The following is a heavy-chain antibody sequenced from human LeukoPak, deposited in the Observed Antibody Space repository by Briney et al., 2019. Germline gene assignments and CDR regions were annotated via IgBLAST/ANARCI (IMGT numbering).Heavy chain of an antibody. CDR2: IYYSAST. V-gene: IGHV4-30-4*01. CDR1: GGSISSGDYY. J-gene: IGHJ4*02. CDR3: ARGDYDILTGYYKAFDY. Sequence: SQTLSLTCTVSGGSISSGDYYWSWIRQPPGKGLEWIGYIYYSASTYYNPSLKSRVTISIDTSKNQFSLKLSSVTAADTAVYYCARGDYDILTGYYKAFDYWGQGTLVTVSS. D-gene: IGHD3-9*01.